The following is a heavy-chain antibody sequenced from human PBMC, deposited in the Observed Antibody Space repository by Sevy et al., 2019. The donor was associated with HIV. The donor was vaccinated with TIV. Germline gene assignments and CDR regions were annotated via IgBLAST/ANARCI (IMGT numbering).Heavy chain of an antibody. V-gene: IGHV3-23*01. CDR1: GFTFSKYS. CDR3: AREGCTKPHDY. Sequence: LSLTCAASGFTFSKYSMSWVRQPPGKGLEWVSTLSFGCGEINYADSVKGRFTISRDNSKDSVYLQMNNLRPEDTAVYYCAREGCTKPHDYWGQGTLVTVSS. CDR2: LSFGCGEI. D-gene: IGHD2-8*01. J-gene: IGHJ4*02.